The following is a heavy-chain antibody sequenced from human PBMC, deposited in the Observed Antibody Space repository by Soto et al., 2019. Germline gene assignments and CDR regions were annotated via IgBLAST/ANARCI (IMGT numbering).Heavy chain of an antibody. Sequence: QVELVESGVGVVQPGRSLRLSCAASGFTFSTYTMHWVRQAPGKGLEWVAALSNNGINADYADSVKGRFTISRDNSKNTQFLQMNSLRAEDTAVYYCAREWSISVDAPGYWGQGTLVTVSS. V-gene: IGHV3-30-3*01. CDR3: AREWSISVDAPGY. D-gene: IGHD6-19*01. CDR2: LSNNGINA. J-gene: IGHJ4*02. CDR1: GFTFSTYT.